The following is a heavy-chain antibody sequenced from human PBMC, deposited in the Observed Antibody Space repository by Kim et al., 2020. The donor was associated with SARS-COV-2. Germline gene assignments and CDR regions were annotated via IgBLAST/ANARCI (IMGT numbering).Heavy chain of an antibody. J-gene: IGHJ4*02. Sequence: ADAVKGRFPISRDKSKNTLYLQMNSLGAGGKAVYYCAREGDMSGYGSGIDYWGQGTLVTVSS. D-gene: IGHD5-12*01. CDR3: AREGDMSGYGSGIDY. V-gene: IGHV3-30*05.